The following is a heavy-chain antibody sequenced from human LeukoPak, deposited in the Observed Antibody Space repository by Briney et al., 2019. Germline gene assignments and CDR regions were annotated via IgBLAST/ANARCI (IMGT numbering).Heavy chain of an antibody. J-gene: IGHJ6*02. V-gene: IGHV4-59*12. CDR2: IYHSGST. CDR3: ASRDYYGMDV. Sequence: SETLSLTCTVSGGSISSYYWSWIRQPPGKGLEWIGYIYHSGSTYYNPSLKSRVTISVDRSKNQFSLKPSSVTAADTAVYYCASRDYYGMDVWGQGTTVTVSS. CDR1: GGSISSYY.